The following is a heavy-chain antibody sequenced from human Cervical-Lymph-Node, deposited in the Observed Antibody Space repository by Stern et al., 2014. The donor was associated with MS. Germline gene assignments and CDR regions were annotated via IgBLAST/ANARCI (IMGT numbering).Heavy chain of an antibody. D-gene: IGHD1-1*01. CDR3: ARGDDKTSYDY. CDR1: GYTFTNTG. V-gene: IGHV1-18*01. J-gene: IGHJ4*02. Sequence: QVQLVQSGAEVKKPGASVKVSCKASGYTFTNTGINWVRLAPGQGPEWMGWVSTYNGNTKYAQKPRGRVTMTTDTSTSTAYMELRSLRSDDTAVYYCARGDDKTSYDYWGQGTLVTVSS. CDR2: VSTYNGNT.